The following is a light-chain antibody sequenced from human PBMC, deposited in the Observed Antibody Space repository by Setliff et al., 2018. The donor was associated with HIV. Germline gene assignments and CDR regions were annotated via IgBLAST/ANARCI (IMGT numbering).Light chain of an antibody. V-gene: IGLV2-11*01. J-gene: IGLJ1*01. CDR2: DVS. CDR3: SSYAGSTRV. CDR1: SSDVGGYNY. Sequence: QSVLTQPRSVSGSPGQSVTISCTGTSSDVGGYNYVSWYQKHPGKASKLMIYDVSKRPSGVPDRFSASKSDNTASLTISGLQAEDEADYYCSSYAGSTRVFGTGTKVTVL.